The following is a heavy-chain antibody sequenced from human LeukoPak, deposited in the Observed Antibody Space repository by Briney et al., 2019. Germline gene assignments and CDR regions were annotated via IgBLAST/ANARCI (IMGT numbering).Heavy chain of an antibody. J-gene: IGHJ4*02. CDR1: GYTLTELS. Sequence: ASVKVSCKVSGYTLTELSMHWVRQAPGKGLEWMGGFDPEDGETIYAQKFQGRVTMTEDTSTDTAYMELSSLRSEDTAVCYCATDRAAAAGPPPYPFDYWGQGTLVTVSS. CDR2: FDPEDGET. CDR3: ATDRAAAAGPPPYPFDY. V-gene: IGHV1-24*01. D-gene: IGHD6-13*01.